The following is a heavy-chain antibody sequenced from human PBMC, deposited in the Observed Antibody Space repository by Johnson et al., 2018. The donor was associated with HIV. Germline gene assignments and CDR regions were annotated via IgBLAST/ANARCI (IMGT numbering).Heavy chain of an antibody. CDR3: ARGGYYDILTGYYALAAFDI. CDR1: GFTFSSYV. CDR2: ISYDGSNK. D-gene: IGHD3-9*01. J-gene: IGHJ3*02. V-gene: IGHV3-30*04. Sequence: QVQLVESGGGVVQPGRSLRLSCAASGFTFSSYVMHWVRQAPGKGLEWVAVISYDGSNKYYADSVKGRFTISRDNSKNTLYLQMNSLKTEDTAVYYCARGGYYDILTGYYALAAFDIWGQGTMVTVSS.